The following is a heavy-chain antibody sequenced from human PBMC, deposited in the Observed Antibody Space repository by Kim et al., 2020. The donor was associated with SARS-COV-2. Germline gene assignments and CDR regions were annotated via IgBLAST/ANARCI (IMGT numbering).Heavy chain of an antibody. Sequence: GNTGYDQKFQGRVNMTRNTSISTAYMELSSLRSEDTAVYYCARGEWSRLSWGQGTLVTVSS. J-gene: IGHJ4*02. CDR3: ARGEWSRLS. V-gene: IGHV1-8*01. D-gene: IGHD2-8*01. CDR2: GNT.